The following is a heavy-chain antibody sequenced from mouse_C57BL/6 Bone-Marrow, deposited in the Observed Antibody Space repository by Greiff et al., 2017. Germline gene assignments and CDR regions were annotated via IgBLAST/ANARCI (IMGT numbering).Heavy chain of an antibody. V-gene: IGHV5S21*01. CDR1: GFTFSSYA. CDR3: ARGGGLRGREYAMDY. CDR2: ISSGGDYI. D-gene: IGHD2-2*01. Sequence: EVMLVESGAGLVKPGGSLKLSCAASGFTFSSYAMSWVRQTPEKRLEWVAYISSGGDYIYYADTVKGRFTISRDTARNTLYLQMSGLKSEDTAMYYCARGGGLRGREYAMDYWGQGTSVTVSS. J-gene: IGHJ4*01.